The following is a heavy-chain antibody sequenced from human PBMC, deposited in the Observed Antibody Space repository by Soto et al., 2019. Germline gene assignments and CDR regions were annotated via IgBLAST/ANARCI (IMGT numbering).Heavy chain of an antibody. CDR3: ARDGMTTGDS. CDR1: GVSVRSYT. V-gene: IGHV4-4*07. CDR2: VFSSVSA. D-gene: IGHD3-9*01. Sequence: SETLSLTCIVSGVSVRSYTWSWVRQPANKGLEWIGRVFSSVSATYNPSLKSRVSISMDTAENRISLRLDSVTAADAGVYFCARDGMTTGDSWGPGTLVTVS. J-gene: IGHJ4*02.